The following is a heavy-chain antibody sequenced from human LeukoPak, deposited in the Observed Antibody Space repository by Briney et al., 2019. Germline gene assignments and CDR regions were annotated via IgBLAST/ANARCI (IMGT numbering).Heavy chain of an antibody. CDR1: GFLFSKYA. J-gene: IGHJ4*02. V-gene: IGHV3-23*01. Sequence: GGSLRLSCQGPGFLFSKYAMNWVRHAPGKGLEWVSAISATGASTYYIDSVKGRFTISRDNSNNTLYLQMNSLRAEDTARYYCAKDLWHLVRMIDHWGQGILVIAST. CDR3: AKDLWHLVRMIDH. CDR2: ISATGAST. D-gene: IGHD6-6*01.